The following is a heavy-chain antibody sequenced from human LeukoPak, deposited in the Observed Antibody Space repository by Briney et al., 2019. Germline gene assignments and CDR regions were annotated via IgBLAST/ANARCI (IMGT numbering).Heavy chain of an antibody. D-gene: IGHD7-27*01. V-gene: IGHV3-23*01. CDR1: GFTFSTYT. Sequence: GGSLRLSCAASGFTFSTYTIYWVRHPPGKRLEWVSIIGSSGGGIHYADSVKGRFTISRDNSKNALYLQMNSLRVEDTAVYYCAIDPNWGTHSWGQGVLVTVSS. CDR2: IGSSGGGI. J-gene: IGHJ4*02. CDR3: AIDPNWGTHS.